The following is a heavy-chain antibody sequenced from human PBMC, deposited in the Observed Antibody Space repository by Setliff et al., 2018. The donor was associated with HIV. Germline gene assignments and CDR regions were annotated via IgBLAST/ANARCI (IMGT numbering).Heavy chain of an antibody. CDR2: ISGYDGNT. CDR3: ARVPYRSAWFSGGHDAFDV. CDR1: GYTFNRYG. D-gene: IGHD6-19*01. Sequence: ASVKVSCKASGYTFNRYGISWVRQAPGQGLEWMGWISGYDGNTKYVQNLQGRVTMSTDTSTSTVYMELRSLRSDDTAVYYCARVPYRSAWFSGGHDAFDVWGQGTMVTVSS. J-gene: IGHJ3*01. V-gene: IGHV1-18*01.